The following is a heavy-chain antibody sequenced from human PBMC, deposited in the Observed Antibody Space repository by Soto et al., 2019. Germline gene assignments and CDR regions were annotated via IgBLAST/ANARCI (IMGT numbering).Heavy chain of an antibody. CDR2: INHSGST. V-gene: IGHV4-34*01. CDR1: GGSFSGYY. CDR3: ARARPKVRVAAAGTGWFDP. J-gene: IGHJ5*02. D-gene: IGHD6-13*01. Sequence: SETLSLTCAVYGGSFSGYYWSWIRQPPGKGLEWIGEINHSGSTNYNPSLKSRVTISVDTSKNQFSLKLSSVTAADTAVYYCARARPKVRVAAAGTGWFDPWGQGTLVTVSS.